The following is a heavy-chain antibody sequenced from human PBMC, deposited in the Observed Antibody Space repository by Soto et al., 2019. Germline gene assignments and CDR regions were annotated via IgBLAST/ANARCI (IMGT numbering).Heavy chain of an antibody. D-gene: IGHD1-1*01. CDR2: ISPYNGTT. J-gene: IGHJ6*02. CDR1: GYTFATYG. CDR3: ARDGERDTGLNFYYYLHGMDA. Sequence: ASVKVTCKASGYTFATYGIRWVRQAPGQGLEWMGWISPYNGTTKYAEKFQGEMTMTTDTATSTAYMDLRSLRSDDTAVYYCARDGERDTGLNFYYYLHGMDAWGQGTRVT. V-gene: IGHV1-18*04.